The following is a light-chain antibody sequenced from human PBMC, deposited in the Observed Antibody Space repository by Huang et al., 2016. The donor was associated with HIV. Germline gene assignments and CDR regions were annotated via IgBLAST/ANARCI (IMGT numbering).Light chain of an antibody. CDR1: QSIATN. CDR2: DAS. V-gene: IGKV3-15*01. Sequence: EIVLTQSPATLSVSRWEGATLSCRANQSIATNLAWYHQKPGQAPRILIYDASTRASGLPGRFCGSGSGAEFRLTVSGLHSEDFAIYYCQQYHNWPYSFGQGTKLEIK. CDR3: QQYHNWPYS. J-gene: IGKJ2*03.